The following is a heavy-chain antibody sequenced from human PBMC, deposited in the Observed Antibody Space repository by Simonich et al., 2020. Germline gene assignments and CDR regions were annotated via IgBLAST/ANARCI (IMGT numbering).Heavy chain of an antibody. D-gene: IGHD6-25*01. V-gene: IGHV1-2*02. J-gene: IGHJ2*01. CDR2: NNPNSGGT. CDR1: GYTFTRYY. Sequence: QVQLVQSGAEVKKPGASVKVSCKASGYTFTRYYMHWVRQAPGQGLEGMGWNNPNSGGTNDAQKVQGRVTMTRDTSISTAYMELSRLRSDDTAGYYCARGGLGHWYFDLWGRGTLVTVSS. CDR3: ARGGLGHWYFDL.